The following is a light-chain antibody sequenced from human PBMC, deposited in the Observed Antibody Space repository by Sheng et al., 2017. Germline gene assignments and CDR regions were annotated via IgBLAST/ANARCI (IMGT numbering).Light chain of an antibody. J-gene: IGLJ3*02. CDR2: VNS. CDR3: QSYDSSLNWV. Sequence: QSVLTQPPSVSGAPGQRVTISCTGSSSNIGAGYDVNWYQHLPGTAPKLLIYVNSNRPSGVPDRISGSKSGTSASLAITGLQAEDEADYYCQSYDSSLNWVFGGGTKLTVL. CDR1: SSNIGAGYD. V-gene: IGLV1-40*01.